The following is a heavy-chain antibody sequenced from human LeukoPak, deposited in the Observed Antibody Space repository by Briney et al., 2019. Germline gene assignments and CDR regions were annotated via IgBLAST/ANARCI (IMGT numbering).Heavy chain of an antibody. Sequence: ASVKVSCKASGYTFTDHYMHWVRQAPGQGLEWMGWINPNSGGTNYAQNFQGRVTMTWDTSISTAYMELNRLRSDDTAVYYCARDLIGGSYYMDYWGQGTLVTVSS. CDR3: ARDLIGGSYYMDY. V-gene: IGHV1-2*02. CDR2: INPNSGGT. D-gene: IGHD1-26*01. CDR1: GYTFTDHY. J-gene: IGHJ4*02.